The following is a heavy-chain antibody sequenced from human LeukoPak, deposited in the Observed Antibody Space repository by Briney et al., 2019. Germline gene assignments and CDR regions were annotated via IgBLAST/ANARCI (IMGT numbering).Heavy chain of an antibody. D-gene: IGHD4-17*01. Sequence: SETLSLTCAVYGGSFSGYYWSWIRQPPGKGLEWIGENNHSGSTNYNPSLKSRVTISVDTSKNQFSLKLSSVTAADTAVYYCARGHYGRAFDYWGQGTLVTVSS. J-gene: IGHJ4*02. V-gene: IGHV4-34*01. CDR2: NNHSGST. CDR1: GGSFSGYY. CDR3: ARGHYGRAFDY.